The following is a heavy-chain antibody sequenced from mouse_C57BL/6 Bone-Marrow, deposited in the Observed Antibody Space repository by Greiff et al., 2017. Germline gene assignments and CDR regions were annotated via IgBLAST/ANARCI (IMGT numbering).Heavy chain of an antibody. CDR1: GFTFSSYA. J-gene: IGHJ3*01. CDR2: ISDGGSYT. V-gene: IGHV5-4*01. CDR3: ARDGSWSY. Sequence: DVQLVESGGGLVKPGGSLKLSCAASGFTFSSYAMSWVRQTPEKRLEWVATISDGGSYTYYPDNVKGRFTISRDNAKNNLYLQMSHLKSEDTAMYYCARDGSWSYWGQGTLVTVSA. D-gene: IGHD1-1*02.